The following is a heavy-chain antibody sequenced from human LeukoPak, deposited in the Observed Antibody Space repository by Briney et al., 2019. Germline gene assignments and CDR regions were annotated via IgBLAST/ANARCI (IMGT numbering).Heavy chain of an antibody. V-gene: IGHV3-30-3*01. CDR1: GFTFSSYA. CDR2: ISYDGSNK. Sequence: PGRSLRLSCAASGFTFSSYAMHWVRQAAGNGLEWVAVISYDGSNKYYADSVKGRFTISRDNSKNTLYLQMNSLRAEDTAVYYCARDILTGLDYWGQGTLVTVSS. D-gene: IGHD3-9*01. CDR3: ARDILTGLDY. J-gene: IGHJ4*02.